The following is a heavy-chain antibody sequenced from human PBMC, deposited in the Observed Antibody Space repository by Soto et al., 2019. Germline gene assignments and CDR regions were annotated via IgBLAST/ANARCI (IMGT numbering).Heavy chain of an antibody. CDR3: ARAGRYYYGSGSYYTPHWFDP. V-gene: IGHV4-34*01. D-gene: IGHD3-10*01. Sequence: QVQLQQWGAGLLKPSETLSLTCAVYGGSFSGYYWSWIRQPPGKGLEWIGEINHSGSTNYNPSLKRRVTISVAPSQNQFSLKLSSVTAADTAVYYCARAGRYYYGSGSYYTPHWFDPWGQGTLVTVSS. J-gene: IGHJ5*02. CDR1: GGSFSGYY. CDR2: INHSGST.